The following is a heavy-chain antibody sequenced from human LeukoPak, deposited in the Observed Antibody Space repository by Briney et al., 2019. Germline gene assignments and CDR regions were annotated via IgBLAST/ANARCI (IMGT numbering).Heavy chain of an antibody. Sequence: ASVKVFCKAPGGTFSSYAISWVRQAPGQGLEWMGRIIPILGIANYAQKFQGRVTITADKSTSTAYMELSSLRSEDTAVYYCARVVDDSRSDYFDYWGQGTLVTVSS. CDR2: IIPILGIA. J-gene: IGHJ4*02. D-gene: IGHD3-22*01. CDR1: GGTFSSYA. CDR3: ARVVDDSRSDYFDY. V-gene: IGHV1-69*04.